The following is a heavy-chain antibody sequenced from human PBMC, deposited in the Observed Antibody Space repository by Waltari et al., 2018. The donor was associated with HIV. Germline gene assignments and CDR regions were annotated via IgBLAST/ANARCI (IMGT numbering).Heavy chain of an antibody. CDR1: GFSCTSHW. J-gene: IGHJ6*02. V-gene: IGHV5-51*01. Sequence: EVGLVQSGAAVKQPGESLKISCKVSGFSCTSHWIGRVSQKPRKGREWMGIIYPGDSDTRYRPSFQGQVTISSDKATCTAYLQWRSLNASDTAMYYCARQIFRGVYRLYYYFGMDFWGQGTRVSVS. D-gene: IGHD3-3*01. CDR3: ARQIFRGVYRLYYYFGMDF. CDR2: IYPGDSDT.